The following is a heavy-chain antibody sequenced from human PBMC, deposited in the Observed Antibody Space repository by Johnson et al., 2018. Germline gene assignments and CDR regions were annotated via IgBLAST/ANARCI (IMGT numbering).Heavy chain of an antibody. D-gene: IGHD2-2*01. CDR2: ISSSGTYI. J-gene: IGHJ3*02. Sequence: EVQLLESGGGLVKSGGSLRLSCAAPGFPFSRYSMNWVRQAPGKGLEWVSSISSSGTYIYNADSVKGRFTISRDNAKNSLYLQMNSLRAEDTAVYYCAKRMSPTTLRWEAFDIWGQGTMVTVSS. CDR3: AKRMSPTTLRWEAFDI. V-gene: IGHV3-21*01. CDR1: GFPFSRYS.